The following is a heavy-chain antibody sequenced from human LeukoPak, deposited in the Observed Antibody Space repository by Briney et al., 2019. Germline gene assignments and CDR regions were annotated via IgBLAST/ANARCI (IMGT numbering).Heavy chain of an antibody. J-gene: IGHJ4*02. CDR1: GGTFSSYA. Sequence: GSSVKVSCKASGGTFSSYAISWVRQAPGQGLEWMGGIIPIFGTANYAQKFQGRVTITTDKSTSTAYMELSSLRSEDTAVYYCARGDRSGYYFGYWGQGTLVTVSS. CDR2: IIPIFGTA. D-gene: IGHD3-9*01. V-gene: IGHV1-69*05. CDR3: ARGDRSGYYFGY.